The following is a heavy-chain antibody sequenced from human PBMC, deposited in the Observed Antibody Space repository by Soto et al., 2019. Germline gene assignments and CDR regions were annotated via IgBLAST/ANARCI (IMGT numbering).Heavy chain of an antibody. D-gene: IGHD7-27*01. V-gene: IGHV1-69*02. CDR1: GGTFSSYT. CDR3: ARYLGGYFDL. J-gene: IGHJ2*01. CDR2: IIPILGIA. Sequence: QVQLVQSGAEVKKPGSSVKVSCKASGGTFSSYTISWVRQAPGQGLEWMGRIIPILGIANYAQKFQGRVTITEEKSRSTAYMELSGLRSEDTSLYYCARYLGGYFDLGGLGPLVPVSS.